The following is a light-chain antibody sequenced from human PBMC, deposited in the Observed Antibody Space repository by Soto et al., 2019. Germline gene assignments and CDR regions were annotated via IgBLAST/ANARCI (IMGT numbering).Light chain of an antibody. Sequence: EIVLTQSPGTLSLSPGERATLSCRASQSVSSSYLAWYQQKPGQAPRLLIYDTSSRATGIPDRFSGSGSGTDFTLTISRQEPEDFAVSYCQQYGSSPETFGQGTKVEIK. CDR2: DTS. V-gene: IGKV3-20*01. CDR3: QQYGSSPET. J-gene: IGKJ1*01. CDR1: QSVSSSY.